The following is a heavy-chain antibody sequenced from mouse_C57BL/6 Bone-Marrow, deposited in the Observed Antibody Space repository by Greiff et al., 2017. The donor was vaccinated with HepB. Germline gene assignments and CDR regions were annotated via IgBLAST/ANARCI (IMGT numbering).Heavy chain of an antibody. Sequence: EVQGVESGGGLVKPGGSLKLSCAASGFTFSDYGMHWVRQAPEKGLEWVAYISSGSSTIYYADTVKGRFTISRDNAKNTLFRQMTSLRSEDTAMYYCARRWNYGSSLSFDYWGQGTTLTVSS. CDR3: ARRWNYGSSLSFDY. J-gene: IGHJ2*01. CDR1: GFTFSDYG. D-gene: IGHD1-1*01. V-gene: IGHV5-17*01. CDR2: ISSGSSTI.